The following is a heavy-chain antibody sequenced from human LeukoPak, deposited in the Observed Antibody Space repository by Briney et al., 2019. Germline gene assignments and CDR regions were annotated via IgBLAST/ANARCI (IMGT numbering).Heavy chain of an antibody. J-gene: IGHJ5*02. Sequence: GASVKVSCKASGGTFNSLVISWLRQAPGQGLEWMGGIIPVFGTASYAEKFQGRVTITTDESTTTAYMETSSLTSEDTAVYYCARGYYYGSESYWHTKWFDPWGQGTLVTVSS. CDR2: IIPVFGTA. CDR3: ARGYYYGSESYWHTKWFDP. CDR1: GGTFNSLV. D-gene: IGHD3-10*01. V-gene: IGHV1-69*05.